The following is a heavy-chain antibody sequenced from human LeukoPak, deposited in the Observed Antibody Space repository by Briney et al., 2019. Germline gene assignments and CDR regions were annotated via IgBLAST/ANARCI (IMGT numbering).Heavy chain of an antibody. CDR3: ARESITTVRGVKDY. V-gene: IGHV1-2*02. D-gene: IGHD3-10*01. Sequence: ASVKVSCKASGYTLTVHYMQWVRQAPGEGLEWMGYINPNSGGTTYAQKFQGRVTMTMNTSSGTAYMELSRLRSDDTAVYYCARESITTVRGVKDYWGQGTLVTVSS. CDR2: INPNSGGT. J-gene: IGHJ4*02. CDR1: GYTLTVHY.